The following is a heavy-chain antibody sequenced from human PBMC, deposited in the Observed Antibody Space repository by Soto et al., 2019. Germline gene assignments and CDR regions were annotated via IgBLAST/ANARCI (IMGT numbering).Heavy chain of an antibody. CDR2: IYPGDSDT. D-gene: IGHD5-18*01. J-gene: IGHJ6*02. V-gene: IGHV5-51*01. CDR3: ARPAMATLADHTSYYYYGMDV. CDR1: GYSFTSYW. Sequence: GESLKISCKGSGYSFTSYWIGWVRQMPGKGLEWMGIIYPGDSDTRYSPSFQGQVTISADKSISTAYLQWSSLKASDTAMYYCARPAMATLADHTSYYYYGMDVWGQGTTVTVSS.